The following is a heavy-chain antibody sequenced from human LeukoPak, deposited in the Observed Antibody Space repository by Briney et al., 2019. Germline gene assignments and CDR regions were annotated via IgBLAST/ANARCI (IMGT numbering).Heavy chain of an antibody. CDR3: ARVGAAAGTGNYNWFDP. CDR1: GFTFSSYS. D-gene: IGHD6-13*01. J-gene: IGHJ5*02. CDR2: ISSSSSTI. V-gene: IGHV3-48*01. Sequence: GGSLRLSCAASGFTFSSYSMNWVRQAPGKGLEWVSYISSSSSTIYYADSVKGRFTISRDNAKNSLYLQMNSLRAEDTAVYYCARVGAAAGTGNYNWFDPWGQGTLVTVSS.